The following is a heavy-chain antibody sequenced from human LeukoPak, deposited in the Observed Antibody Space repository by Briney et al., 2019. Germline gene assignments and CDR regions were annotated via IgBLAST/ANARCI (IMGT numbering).Heavy chain of an antibody. V-gene: IGHV3-23*01. J-gene: IGHJ4*02. CDR2: ISGSGGST. Sequence: GGSLRLSCAASGFTSSSYAMSWVRQAPGKGLEWVSAISGSGGSTYYADSVKGRFTISRDNSKNTLYLQMNSLRAEDTAVYYCAKDMSGGSCYDYWGQGTLVTVSS. D-gene: IGHD2-15*01. CDR3: AKDMSGGSCYDY. CDR1: GFTSSSYA.